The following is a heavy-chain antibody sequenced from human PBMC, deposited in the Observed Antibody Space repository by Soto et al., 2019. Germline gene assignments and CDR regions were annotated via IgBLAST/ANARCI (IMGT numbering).Heavy chain of an antibody. Sequence: QVQLVQSGAEVKKPGASVKVSCKASGYRFTSYGISWVRQAPGQGLEWMGWIHTENGDTKFAEKFQGRVTMITDPSTTTAYMELRSLRSDDTAVYYCARVGLTMIVVPFGVRWGQGTLVTVSS. D-gene: IGHD3-22*01. CDR2: IHTENGDT. CDR1: GYRFTSYG. V-gene: IGHV1-18*04. CDR3: ARVGLTMIVVPFGVR. J-gene: IGHJ4*02.